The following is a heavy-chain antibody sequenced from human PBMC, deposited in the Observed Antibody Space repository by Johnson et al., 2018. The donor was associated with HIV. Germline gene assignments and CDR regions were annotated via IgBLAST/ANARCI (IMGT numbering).Heavy chain of an antibody. CDR3: AKSLAYCGGDCYSPDAFDI. Sequence: DVQLVESGGGLVQPGGSLRLSCAASGFTFSSYAMSWVRQAPGKGLEWVSAISGSGGSTYYADSVKGRFPISRDNSKNTLSLQMNSLRAEDTAVYYCAKSLAYCGGDCYSPDAFDIWGQGTMVTVSS. CDR1: GFTFSSYA. CDR2: ISGSGGST. D-gene: IGHD2-21*02. V-gene: IGHV3-23*04. J-gene: IGHJ3*02.